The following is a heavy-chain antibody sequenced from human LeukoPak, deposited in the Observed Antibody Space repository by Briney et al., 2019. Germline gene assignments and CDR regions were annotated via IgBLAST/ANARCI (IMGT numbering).Heavy chain of an antibody. CDR1: GGSISSSSYY. CDR2: IYYSGST. V-gene: IGHV4-39*01. D-gene: IGHD4-17*01. CDR3: ARHYDYGDPPASYAFDI. Sequence: SETLSLTCTVSGGSISSSSYYWGWIRQPPGKGLEWIGSIYYSGSTYYNPSLKSRVTISVDTSKNQFSLKLSSVTAADTAVYYCARHYDYGDPPASYAFDIWGRGTMVTVSS. J-gene: IGHJ3*02.